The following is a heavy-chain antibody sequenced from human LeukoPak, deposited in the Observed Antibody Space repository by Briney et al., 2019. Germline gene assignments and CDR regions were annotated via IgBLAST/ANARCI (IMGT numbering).Heavy chain of an antibody. CDR3: ARTYHYYDSSEGTPDAFDI. V-gene: IGHV4-39*07. CDR1: GGSISSRTYY. Sequence: SETLSLTCTVSGGSISSRTYYWGWIRQPPGKGLEWIGSIYHSGSTYYNPSLKSRVTISVDTSKNQFSLKLSSVTAADTAVYYCARTYHYYDSSEGTPDAFDIWGQGTMVTVSS. J-gene: IGHJ3*02. CDR2: IYHSGST. D-gene: IGHD3-22*01.